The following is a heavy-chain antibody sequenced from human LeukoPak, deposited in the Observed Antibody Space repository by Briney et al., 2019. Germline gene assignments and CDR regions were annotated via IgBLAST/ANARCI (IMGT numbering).Heavy chain of an antibody. CDR3: ARRGRLLWFGELRYYFDY. J-gene: IGHJ4*02. CDR1: GGSFSGYY. Sequence: SETLSLTCAVYGGSFSGYYWSWIRQPPGKGLEWIGEINHSGSTNYNPSLKSRVTISVDTSKNQFSLKLSSVTAADTAVYYCARRGRLLWFGELRYYFDYWGQGTLVTVSS. D-gene: IGHD3-10*01. V-gene: IGHV4-34*01. CDR2: INHSGST.